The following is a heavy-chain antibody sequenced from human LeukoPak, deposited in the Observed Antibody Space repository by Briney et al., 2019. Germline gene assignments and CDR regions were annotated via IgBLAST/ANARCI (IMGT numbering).Heavy chain of an antibody. J-gene: IGHJ6*03. CDR3: ARVDSGSSYYYYYYMDV. D-gene: IGHD1-26*01. V-gene: IGHV4-34*01. CDR2: INHSGST. CDR1: GGSIGSYY. Sequence: SETLSLTCTVSGGSIGSYYWSWIRQPPGKGLEWIGEINHSGSTNYNPSLKSRVTISVDTSKNQFSLKLSSVTAADTAVYYCARVDSGSSYYYYYYMDVWGKGTTVTISS.